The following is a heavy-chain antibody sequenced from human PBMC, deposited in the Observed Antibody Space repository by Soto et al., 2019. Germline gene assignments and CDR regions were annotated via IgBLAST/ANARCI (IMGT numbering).Heavy chain of an antibody. CDR1: GYTFTAYY. V-gene: IGHV1-2*02. J-gene: IGHJ6*04. Sequence: QVQLVQSGAEVEKPGASVKVSCKTSGYTFTAYYIHWVRQAPGQGLEWMGWINPNSGVANYAQNFQGRVNMTRDTYISTVYMELSKMRSEDTTVYYCARQGSGSEYPQYFYYGMDVWGKGTTVAASS. CDR3: ARQGSGSEYPQYFYYGMDV. D-gene: IGHD5-12*01. CDR2: INPNSGVA.